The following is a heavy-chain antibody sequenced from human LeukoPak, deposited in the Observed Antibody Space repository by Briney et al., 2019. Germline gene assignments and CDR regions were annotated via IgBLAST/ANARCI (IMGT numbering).Heavy chain of an antibody. V-gene: IGHV3-33*06. CDR1: GFTFSSYG. J-gene: IGHJ6*03. Sequence: GGSLRLSCAASGFTFSSYGMHWVRQAPGKGLEWVAVIWYDGSNKYYADSVKGRFTISRDNSKNTLYLQMNSLRAEDTAVYYCAKDSGRYCSSTSCSGYYMDVWGKGTTVTVSS. CDR3: AKDSGRYCSSTSCSGYYMDV. CDR2: IWYDGSNK. D-gene: IGHD2-2*01.